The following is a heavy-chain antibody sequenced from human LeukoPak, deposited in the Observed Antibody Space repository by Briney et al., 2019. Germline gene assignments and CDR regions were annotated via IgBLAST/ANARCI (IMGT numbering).Heavy chain of an antibody. J-gene: IGHJ5*02. Sequence: GGSLRLSCAASGFSFSYYWMHWVRQGSGKGPVWVSRIIGDGTRTDYADSVKGRFTISRGNAKSTLYLQMNSLTVEDTAVYYCLRVDDTNGHNWFDPWGQGTLVTVSS. CDR2: IIGDGTRT. CDR3: LRVDDTNGHNWFDP. V-gene: IGHV3-74*01. CDR1: GFSFSYYW. D-gene: IGHD2-8*01.